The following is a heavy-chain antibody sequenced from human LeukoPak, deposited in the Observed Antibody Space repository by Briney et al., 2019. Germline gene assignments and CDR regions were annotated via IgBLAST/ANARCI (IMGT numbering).Heavy chain of an antibody. J-gene: IGHJ4*02. Sequence: KPSETLSLTCTVSGGSISSYYWSWIRQPPGKGLEWIGYIYYSGSTNYNPSLKSRVTISVDTSKNQFSLKLSSVTAADTAVYYCARAPYGDYGLLDYWGQGTLDTVSS. CDR1: GGSISSYY. D-gene: IGHD4-17*01. CDR2: IYYSGST. V-gene: IGHV4-59*01. CDR3: ARAPYGDYGLLDY.